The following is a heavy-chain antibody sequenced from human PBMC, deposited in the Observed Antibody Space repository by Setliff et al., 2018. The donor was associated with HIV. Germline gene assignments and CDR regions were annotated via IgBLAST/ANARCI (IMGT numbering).Heavy chain of an antibody. CDR1: GFTFSNAW. D-gene: IGHD2-15*01. Sequence: GGSLRLSCAASGFTFSNAWMSWDRQAPGKGLEWVGRIKSKTDGGTTDYAAPVKGRFTISRDDSKNTLYLQMNSLKTEDTAVYYCTTESGAVYYYYMDVWGKGTTVTVSS. CDR2: IKSKTDGGTT. V-gene: IGHV3-15*01. CDR3: TTESGAVYYYYMDV. J-gene: IGHJ6*03.